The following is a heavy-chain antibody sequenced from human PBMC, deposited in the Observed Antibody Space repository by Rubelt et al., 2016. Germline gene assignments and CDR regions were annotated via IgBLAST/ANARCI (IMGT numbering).Heavy chain of an antibody. CDR2: IIPIFGTA. D-gene: IGHD3-9*01. J-gene: IGHJ6*02. Sequence: QVQLVQSGAEVKKPGSSVKVSCKASGGTFSSYAISWVRQAPGQGLEWMGGIIPIFGTANYAQKFQCRVTITADKSTSTADMELVSLRSEDTAVYYCASPPYDILPGYDYYYGMDVWGQGTTVTVSS. V-gene: IGHV1-69*06. CDR3: ASPPYDILPGYDYYYGMDV. CDR1: GGTFSSYA.